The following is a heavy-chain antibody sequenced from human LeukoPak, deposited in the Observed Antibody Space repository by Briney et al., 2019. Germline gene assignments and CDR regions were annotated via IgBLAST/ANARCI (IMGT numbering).Heavy chain of an antibody. D-gene: IGHD6-13*01. J-gene: IGHJ4*02. CDR1: GFTFSSYE. CDR3: ARVSSSWHYFDY. CDR2: ISSSGSTI. Sequence: GGSLRLSCAASGFTFSSYEMDWVRQAPGKGLEWVSYISSSGSTIYYADSVKGRFTISRHNAKNSLYLQMNSLRVEDTAVYYCARVSSSWHYFDYWGQGTLVTVSS. V-gene: IGHV3-48*03.